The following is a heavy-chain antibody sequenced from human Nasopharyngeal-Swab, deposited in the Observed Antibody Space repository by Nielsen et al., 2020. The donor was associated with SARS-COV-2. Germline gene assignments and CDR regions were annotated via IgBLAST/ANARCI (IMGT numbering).Heavy chain of an antibody. J-gene: IGHJ5*02. D-gene: IGHD6-13*01. V-gene: IGHV3-30*03. CDR1: GFTFSSFG. CDR2: IAHDASNE. CDR3: ARPLSRDSTWTTEANWFDP. Sequence: GGSLRLSCAASGFTFSSFGMHWVRQAPGKGLEWVAFIAHDASNEYYGDSVKGRFSISRDSSENTVYLQMNSLRAEDTALYHCARPLSRDSTWTTEANWFDPWGQGTLVTVSS.